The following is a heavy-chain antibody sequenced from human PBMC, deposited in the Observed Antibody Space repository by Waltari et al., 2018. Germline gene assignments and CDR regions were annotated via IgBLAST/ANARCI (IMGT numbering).Heavy chain of an antibody. V-gene: IGHV4-59*01. D-gene: IGHD3-3*01. CDR3: ARVYYDFWSGYYTMDKGGDYYYYYMDV. CDR1: GGSISSYY. J-gene: IGHJ6*03. Sequence: QVQLQESGPGLVKPSETLSLTCTVSGGSISSYYWSWIRQPPGKGLEWIGYLYYSGSTNYNPTLKSRVTISVDTSKNQFSLKLSSVTAADTAVYYCARVYYDFWSGYYTMDKGGDYYYYYMDVWGKGTTVTISS. CDR2: LYYSGST.